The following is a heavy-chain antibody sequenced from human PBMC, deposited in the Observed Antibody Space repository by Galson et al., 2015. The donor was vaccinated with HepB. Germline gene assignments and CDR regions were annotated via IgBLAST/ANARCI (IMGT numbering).Heavy chain of an antibody. V-gene: IGHV3-7*03. Sequence: SLRLSCAASGFTFSSYWMSWVRKAPGKGLEWVANIKQDGSEKYYVDSVKGRFTISRDNAKNSLYLQMNSLRAEDTAVYYCARELSPGYSSGWSDYWGQGTLVTVSS. CDR2: IKQDGSEK. CDR3: ARELSPGYSSGWSDY. J-gene: IGHJ4*02. D-gene: IGHD6-19*01. CDR1: GFTFSSYW.